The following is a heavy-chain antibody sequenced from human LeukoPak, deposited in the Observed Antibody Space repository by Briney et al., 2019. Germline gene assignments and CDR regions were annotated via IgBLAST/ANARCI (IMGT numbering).Heavy chain of an antibody. CDR1: GYSFTDYY. V-gene: IGHV1-2*02. J-gene: IGHJ5*02. CDR3: ARADRLHGGPYLIGP. D-gene: IGHD2-21*01. Sequence: GASVKVSCKTSGYSFTDYYMHWVRQAPGQGREWMGWINSNSGGTSSAQKFQGRVTMTRDTSITTVYMEMSWLTSDDTAIYYCARADRLHGGPYLIGPWGQGTLVTVSS. CDR2: INSNSGGT.